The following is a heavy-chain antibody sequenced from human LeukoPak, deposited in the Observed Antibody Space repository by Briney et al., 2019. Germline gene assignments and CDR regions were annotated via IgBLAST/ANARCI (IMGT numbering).Heavy chain of an antibody. CDR3: ARDSSGWYYFDY. V-gene: IGHV3-21*01. CDR1: GFTFSGYS. D-gene: IGHD6-19*01. CDR2: ISSSSSYI. J-gene: IGHJ4*02. Sequence: GGSLRLSCAASGFTFSGYSMNWVRQAPGQGLEWVSSISSSSSYISYADSVKGRFTISRDNAENSLYLQMNSLRAEDTAVYYCARDSSGWYYFDYWGQGILVTVSS.